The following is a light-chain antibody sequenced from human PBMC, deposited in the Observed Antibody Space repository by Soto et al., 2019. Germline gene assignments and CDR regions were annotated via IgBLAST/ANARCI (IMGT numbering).Light chain of an antibody. CDR3: SSYTTSGTPV. Sequence: QSVLTQPASVCGSPGQTITISCTGTSSDVGGYNYLSWYQQHPGKAPKVMIYEVSNRPSGVSNRFSGSKSGNTASLTISGLQAEDEADYFCSSYTTSGTPVFGGGTKVTVL. J-gene: IGLJ3*02. V-gene: IGLV2-14*01. CDR2: EVS. CDR1: SSDVGGYNY.